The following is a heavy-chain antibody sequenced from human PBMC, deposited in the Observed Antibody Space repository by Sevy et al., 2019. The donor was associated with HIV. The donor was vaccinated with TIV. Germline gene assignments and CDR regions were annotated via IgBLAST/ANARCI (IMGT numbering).Heavy chain of an antibody. CDR1: GYSFANNW. V-gene: IGHV5-51*01. CDR2: VYPGDSDT. CDR3: ARPPVAAAGLHYFDY. J-gene: IGHJ4*02. Sequence: GESLKISCKGSGYSFANNWIGWVRQMPGKGLEWMGIVYPGDSDTTYSPSFQGQVTISVDKSISTAYLQWNSLKASDTAMYYCARPPVAAAGLHYFDYWGQGTLVTVSS. D-gene: IGHD6-13*01.